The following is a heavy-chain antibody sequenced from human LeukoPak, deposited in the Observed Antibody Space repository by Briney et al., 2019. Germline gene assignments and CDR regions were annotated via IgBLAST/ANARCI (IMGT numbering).Heavy chain of an antibody. Sequence: GGSLRLSCAASGFTFSTYSMNWVRQAPGKGLEWVSYISGRSTIYYADSVKGRFTISRDNAKNSLYLQMNSLRAEDTAVYYCARVDYGGNSGFDYWGQGTLVTVSS. CDR1: GFTFSTYS. CDR2: ISGRSTI. CDR3: ARVDYGGNSGFDY. D-gene: IGHD4-23*01. J-gene: IGHJ4*02. V-gene: IGHV3-21*05.